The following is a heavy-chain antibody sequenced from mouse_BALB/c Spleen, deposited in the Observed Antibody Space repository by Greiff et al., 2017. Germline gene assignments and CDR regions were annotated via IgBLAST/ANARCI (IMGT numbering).Heavy chain of an antibody. CDR2: INPYNDGT. CDR3: ARRVPAYYKAMDY. D-gene: IGHD2-12*01. V-gene: IGHV1-14*01. Sequence: EVQLQESGPELVKPGASVKMSCKASGYTFTSYVMHWVKQKPGQGLEWIGYINPYNDGTKYNEKFKGKATLTSDKSSSTAYMELSSLTSEDSAVYYCARRVPAYYKAMDYWGQGTSVTVSS. CDR1: GYTFTSYV. J-gene: IGHJ4*01.